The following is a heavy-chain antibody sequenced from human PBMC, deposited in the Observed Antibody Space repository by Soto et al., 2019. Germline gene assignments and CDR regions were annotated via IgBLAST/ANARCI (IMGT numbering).Heavy chain of an antibody. V-gene: IGHV3-30*03. J-gene: IGHJ4*02. CDR3: ARVWGWPPIVIDY. CDR2: ISCDGRNK. CDR1: GFTFSNFG. D-gene: IGHD3-16*01. Sequence: QVQLVESGGGVVQPGGSLRLSCAASGFTFSNFGMHWVRRAPGKGLEWVAVISCDGRNKYYADSVKGRFTISRDNSKNTLYLQMNSLRAEDTAVYYCARVWGWPPIVIDYWGQGTLVTVSS.